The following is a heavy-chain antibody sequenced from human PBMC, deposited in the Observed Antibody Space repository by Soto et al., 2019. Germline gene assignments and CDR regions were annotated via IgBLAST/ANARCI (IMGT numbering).Heavy chain of an antibody. J-gene: IGHJ4*02. CDR2: IYWDDDK. CDR1: GFSLSTSGVG. CDR3: AQSGSWGTRVDY. V-gene: IGHV2-5*02. Sequence: QITLKESGPTLVKPTQTLTLTCTFSGFSLSTSGVGVGWIRQPPGKALEWLALIYWDDDKRDSPSLKSRLTITKDTSNNQVVLTMTNMDPVDTATYYCAQSGSWGTRVDYSGQGTLVTVSS. D-gene: IGHD6-13*01.